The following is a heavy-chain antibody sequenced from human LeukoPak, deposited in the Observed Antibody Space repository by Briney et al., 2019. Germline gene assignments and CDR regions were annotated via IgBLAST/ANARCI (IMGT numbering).Heavy chain of an antibody. CDR3: ARRNAYCSSSSCSRASYYYYGMDV. V-gene: IGHV3-11*01. D-gene: IGHD2-2*01. J-gene: IGHJ6*02. CDR2: ISNSDSAI. CDR1: GFAFSDYY. Sequence: GGSLRLSCAASGFAFSDYYMSWIRQAPGKGLEYVSDISNSDSAIYYADSVKGRFTISRDNAKNLLFLQMNSLRAEDTAVYYCARRNAYCSSSSCSRASYYYYGMDVWGQGTTVTVSS.